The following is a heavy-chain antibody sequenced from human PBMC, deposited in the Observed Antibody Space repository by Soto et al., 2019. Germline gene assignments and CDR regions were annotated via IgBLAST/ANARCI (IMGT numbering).Heavy chain of an antibody. D-gene: IGHD1-26*01. CDR2: ISSSSSYI. V-gene: IGHV3-21*01. Sequence: EVQLVESGGGLVKPGGSLRLSCAASGFTFSSYSMNWVRQAPGKGLEWVSSISSSSSYIYYADSVKGRFTISRDNDKNSLYLQMNSLRAEDTAVYYCARGGSGTFTPLHWGQGTLVTVSS. J-gene: IGHJ4*02. CDR1: GFTFSSYS. CDR3: ARGGSGTFTPLH.